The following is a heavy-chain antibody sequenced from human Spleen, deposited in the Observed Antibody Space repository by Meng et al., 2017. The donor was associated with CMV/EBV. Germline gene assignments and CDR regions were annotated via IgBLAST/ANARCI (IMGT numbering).Heavy chain of an antibody. CDR3: ARDRGGSYSDY. V-gene: IGHV3-11*04. CDR2: ISSSGSTI. CDR1: GFTFTDAY. J-gene: IGHJ4*02. D-gene: IGHD1-26*01. Sequence: GESLKISCTVSGFTFTDAYMTWVRQAPGKGLEWVSYISSSGSTIYYADSVKGRFTISRDNAKNSLYLQMNSLRAEDTAVYYCARDRGGSYSDYWGQGTLVTVSS.